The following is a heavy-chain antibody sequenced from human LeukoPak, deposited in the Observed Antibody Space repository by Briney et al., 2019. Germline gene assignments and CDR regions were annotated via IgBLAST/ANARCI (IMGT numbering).Heavy chain of an antibody. CDR3: AKKPVVVVIGSAEYFQH. D-gene: IGHD3-22*01. Sequence: PGGSLRLSCAASGFTFSSYAMHWVRQAPGKGLEWVAVISYDGSNKYYADSVKGRFTISRDNSKNTLYLQMNSLRAEDTAVYYCAKKPVVVVIGSAEYFQHWGQGTLVTVSS. J-gene: IGHJ1*01. V-gene: IGHV3-30-3*02. CDR2: ISYDGSNK. CDR1: GFTFSSYA.